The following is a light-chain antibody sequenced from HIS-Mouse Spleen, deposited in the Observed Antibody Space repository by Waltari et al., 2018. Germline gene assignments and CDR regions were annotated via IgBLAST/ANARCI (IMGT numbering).Light chain of an antibody. CDR3: YSTDSSGNHRV. J-gene: IGLJ2*01. CDR1: ALPKKY. V-gene: IGLV3-10*01. CDR2: EDS. Sequence: SYELTQPPSVSVSPGQTARITCSGDALPKKYAYWYQQKSGQAPVLVIYEDSKRPSGIPARFYGSSSGKMATLTISGAQVEDEADYYCYSTDSSGNHRVFGGGTKLTVL.